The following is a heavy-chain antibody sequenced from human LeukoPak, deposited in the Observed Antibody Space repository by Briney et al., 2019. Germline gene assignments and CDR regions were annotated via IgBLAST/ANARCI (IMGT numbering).Heavy chain of an antibody. Sequence: GGSLRLSCAASRFTFSSYEMNWVRQAPGKGLEWVSYISLSGSTIYYADSVKGRFTISRDNAKNSLYLQMNSLRAEDTAVYYCARVRYSGSYPTFDYWGQGTLVTASS. CDR3: ARVRYSGSYPTFDY. D-gene: IGHD1-26*01. J-gene: IGHJ4*02. CDR1: RFTFSSYE. CDR2: ISLSGSTI. V-gene: IGHV3-48*03.